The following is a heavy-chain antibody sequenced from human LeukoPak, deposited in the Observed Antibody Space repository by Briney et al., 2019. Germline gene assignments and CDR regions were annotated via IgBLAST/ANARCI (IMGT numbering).Heavy chain of an antibody. CDR3: ASGAWATRLQY. Sequence: SETLSLTCAVYGESLNYYYWSWIRQSPEKGLEWIGEVFDGKTTNYNPSLKSRVTISAVTSSNQFSLNLKSATAADTAVYYCASGAWATRLQYWAQGTLVIVSS. D-gene: IGHD5-12*01. V-gene: IGHV4-34*12. J-gene: IGHJ4*01. CDR2: VFDGKTT. CDR1: GESLNYYY.